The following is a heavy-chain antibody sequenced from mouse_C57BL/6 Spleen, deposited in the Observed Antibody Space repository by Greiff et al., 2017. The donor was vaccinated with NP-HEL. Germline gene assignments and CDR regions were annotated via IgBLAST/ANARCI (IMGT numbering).Heavy chain of an antibody. J-gene: IGHJ2*01. CDR2: IYPGDGDT. Sequence: VQLQQSGPELVKPGASVKISCKASGYAFSSSWMNWVKQRPGKGLEWIGRIYPGDGDTNYNGKFKGKATLTADKSSSTAYMQLSSLTSEDSAVYFCARPNYYGSSYGYWGQGTTLTVSS. V-gene: IGHV1-82*01. CDR3: ARPNYYGSSYGY. CDR1: GYAFSSSW. D-gene: IGHD1-1*01.